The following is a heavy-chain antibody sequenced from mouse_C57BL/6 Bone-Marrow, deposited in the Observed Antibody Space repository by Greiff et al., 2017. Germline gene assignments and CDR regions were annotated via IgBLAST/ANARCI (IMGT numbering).Heavy chain of an antibody. V-gene: IGHV1-4*01. D-gene: IGHD2-2*01. CDR3: SRWLPEYWYFDV. CDR2: INPRSGYT. Sequence: QVQLKESGAELARPGASVKMSCKASGYTFTSSTMHWVKQRPGKGLEWIGYINPRSGYTTYNQKFKDKATLTADKSSSTAYMQLSSLTSEDSAVYYCSRWLPEYWYFDVWGTGTTVTVSS. J-gene: IGHJ1*03. CDR1: GYTFTSST.